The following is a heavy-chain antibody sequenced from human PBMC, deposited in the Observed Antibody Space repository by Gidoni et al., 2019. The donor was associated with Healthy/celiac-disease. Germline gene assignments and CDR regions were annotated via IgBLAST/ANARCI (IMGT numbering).Heavy chain of an antibody. CDR1: GGSISSGGYY. CDR2: IYYSGST. V-gene: IGHV4-31*03. J-gene: IGHJ5*02. Sequence: QVQLQESGPGLGKPSQTLSLTCTVSGGSISSGGYYWRWIRQHPGKGLEWIGYIYYSGSTYYNQSLKSRVTISVDTSKNQFSLKLSSVTAADTAVYYCARSYYYDSSGYPPPGTWFDPWGQGTLVTVSS. D-gene: IGHD3-22*01. CDR3: ARSYYYDSSGYPPPGTWFDP.